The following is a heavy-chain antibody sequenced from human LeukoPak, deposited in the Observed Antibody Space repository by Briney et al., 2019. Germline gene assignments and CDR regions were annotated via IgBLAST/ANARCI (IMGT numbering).Heavy chain of an antibody. Sequence: SETLSLTCTVPGGSISSSSYYWGWIRQPPGKGLEWIGSIYYSGSTYYNPSLKSRVTISVDTSKNQFSLKLSSVTAADTAVYYCARLEGGYSYGNFDYWGQGTLVTVSS. CDR3: ARLEGGYSYGNFDY. CDR2: IYYSGST. J-gene: IGHJ4*02. CDR1: GGSISSSSYY. D-gene: IGHD5-18*01. V-gene: IGHV4-39*01.